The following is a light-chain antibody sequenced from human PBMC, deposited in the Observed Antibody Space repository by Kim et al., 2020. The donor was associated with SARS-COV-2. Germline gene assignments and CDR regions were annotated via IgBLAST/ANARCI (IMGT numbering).Light chain of an antibody. V-gene: IGKV3-11*01. J-gene: IGKJ2*01. CDR2: DAS. CDR3: TLRSNGPLP. Sequence: EIVLTQSPATLSLSPGERATLSCRASQSVNNYLAWYQQKPGQAPRLLIYDASNRAAGIPARFSGSGSGTDFTLTISSLESEDFAFYYYTLRSNGPLPFGRGTKL. CDR1: QSVNNY.